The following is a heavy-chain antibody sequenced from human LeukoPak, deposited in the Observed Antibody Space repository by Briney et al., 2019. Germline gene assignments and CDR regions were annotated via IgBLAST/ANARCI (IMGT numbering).Heavy chain of an antibody. CDR2: IYYSGST. D-gene: IGHD1-1*01. Sequence: PSETLSLTCTVSGGSISSYYWSGIRQPPGKGLEWIGYIYYSGSTNYNPSLKSRVTISVDTSKNQFSLKLSSVTAADTAVYYCARGGTRRYFDYWGQGTLVTVSS. CDR1: GGSISSYY. V-gene: IGHV4-59*01. J-gene: IGHJ4*02. CDR3: ARGGTRRYFDY.